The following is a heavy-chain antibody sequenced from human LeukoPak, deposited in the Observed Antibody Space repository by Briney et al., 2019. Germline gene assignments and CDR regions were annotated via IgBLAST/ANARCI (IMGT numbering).Heavy chain of an antibody. D-gene: IGHD2-21*02. Sequence: ASVKVSCKASGYTFTSYYMHWVRQAPGQGLEWMGIINPSGGSTSYAQKFQGRVTMTRDTSTSTVYMELSSLRSEDTAVYYCARDHVVTASGGYYYGMDVWGQGTTVTVSS. CDR1: GYTFTSYY. CDR3: ARDHVVTASGGYYYGMDV. V-gene: IGHV1-46*01. CDR2: INPSGGST. J-gene: IGHJ6*02.